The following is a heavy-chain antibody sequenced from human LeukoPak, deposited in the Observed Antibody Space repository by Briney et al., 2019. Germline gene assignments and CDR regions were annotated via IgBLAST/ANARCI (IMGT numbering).Heavy chain of an antibody. Sequence: PSETLSLTCTVSGGSISSGGYYWSWIRQPPGKGLEWIGYIYHSGSTYYNPSLKSRVTISVDRSKNQFSLKLSSVTAADTAVYYCASVTDSSSSRPGAFDVWGQGTMVTVSS. CDR3: ASVTDSSSSRPGAFDV. CDR1: GGSISSGGYY. D-gene: IGHD6-6*01. CDR2: IYHSGST. V-gene: IGHV4-30-2*01. J-gene: IGHJ3*01.